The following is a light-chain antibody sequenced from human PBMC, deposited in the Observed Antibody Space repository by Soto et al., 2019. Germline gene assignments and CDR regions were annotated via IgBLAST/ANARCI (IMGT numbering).Light chain of an antibody. J-gene: IGKJ1*01. CDR2: RAS. Sequence: EIVMTQSPAILSVSPGERATLSCRASQSISNNLAWYQQKPGQPPRLLIYRASTRATGVPARFSGSGSGTDFTLTISGLQSEDFVVYYCQHYNNWPPWTFGQGTKVEIK. V-gene: IGKV3-15*01. CDR1: QSISNN. CDR3: QHYNNWPPWT.